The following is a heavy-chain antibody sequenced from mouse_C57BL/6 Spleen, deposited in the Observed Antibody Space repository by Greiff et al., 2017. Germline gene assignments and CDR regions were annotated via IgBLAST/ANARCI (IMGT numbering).Heavy chain of an antibody. CDR3: ARNYDGYYVSYAMDY. J-gene: IGHJ4*01. CDR2: IYPGSGST. D-gene: IGHD2-3*01. V-gene: IGHV1-55*01. Sequence: QVQLQQSGAELVKPGASVKMSCKASGYTFTSYWITWVKQRPGQGLEWIGDIYPGSGSTNYNEKFRSKATLTVDTSSSTAYMQISSLTSEDSAVYYCARNYDGYYVSYAMDYWGQGTSVTVSS. CDR1: GYTFTSYW.